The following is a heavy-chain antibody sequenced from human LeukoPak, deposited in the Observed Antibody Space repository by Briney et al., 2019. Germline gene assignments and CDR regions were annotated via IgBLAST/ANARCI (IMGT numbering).Heavy chain of an antibody. V-gene: IGHV1-24*01. J-gene: IGHJ4*02. CDR3: ATREPDSYNYVVGFDY. Sequence: GASVKVSCKVSGYTLTELSMHWVRQAPGKGLEWMGGFDPEDGETIYAQKFQGRVTMTEDTSTDTAYMELSSLRSEDTAVYYCATREPDSYNYVVGFDYWGQGTLVTVSS. D-gene: IGHD5-24*01. CDR1: GYTLTELS. CDR2: FDPEDGET.